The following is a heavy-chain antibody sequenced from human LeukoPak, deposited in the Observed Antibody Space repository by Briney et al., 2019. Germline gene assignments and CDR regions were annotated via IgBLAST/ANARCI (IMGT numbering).Heavy chain of an antibody. CDR3: ARHSEGSGSYYTYGMDV. D-gene: IGHD3-10*01. CDR1: GYSFTSYW. Sequence: GESLKISCKGSGYSFTSYWIGWVRQMPGKGLEWMGIIYPGDSDTRYSPSFKGQVTISAGKSISPAYLQWRSLKASDTAMYYCARHSEGSGSYYTYGMDVWGQGTTVTVSS. CDR2: IYPGDSDT. V-gene: IGHV5-51*01. J-gene: IGHJ6*02.